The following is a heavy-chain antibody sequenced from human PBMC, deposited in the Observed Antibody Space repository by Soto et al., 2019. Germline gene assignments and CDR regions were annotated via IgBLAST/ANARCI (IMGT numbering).Heavy chain of an antibody. CDR3: ARHKGYCSGVSCYGMDV. CDR1: GYSFTSYW. Sequence: GESLKISCKGSGYSFTSYWIVWVRQMPGKDLEWMGSIYPGDSDTRYSPSFQGRVTISADKSINTAYLQWDSLKASDTAMYFCARHKGYCSGVSCYGMDVWGQGATVTVSS. CDR2: IYPGDSDT. D-gene: IGHD2-15*01. J-gene: IGHJ6*02. V-gene: IGHV5-51*01.